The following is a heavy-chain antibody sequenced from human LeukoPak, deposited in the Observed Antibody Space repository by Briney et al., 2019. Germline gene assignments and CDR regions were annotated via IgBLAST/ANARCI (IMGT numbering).Heavy chain of an antibody. CDR2: ISGSGGST. CDR3: ATLDGSGLTYYAFDI. V-gene: IGHV3-23*01. CDR1: GFTFSSYA. Sequence: PGGSLRLSCAASGFTFSSYAMSWVRQAPGKGLEWVSAISGSGGSTYYADSVKGRFTISRDNSKNTLYLQMNSLRAEDTAVYYCATLDGSGLTYYAFDIWGQGTMVTVSS. J-gene: IGHJ3*02. D-gene: IGHD3-10*01.